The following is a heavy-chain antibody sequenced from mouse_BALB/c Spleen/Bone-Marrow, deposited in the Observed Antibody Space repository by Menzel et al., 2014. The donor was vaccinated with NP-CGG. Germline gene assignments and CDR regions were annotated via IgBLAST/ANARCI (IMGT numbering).Heavy chain of an antibody. CDR2: ITIGGGGS. J-gene: IGHJ2*01. V-gene: IGHV5-12-2*01. CDR3: TRHGGGPDCFDL. Sequence: EVKLMESGGGLAQPGGSLRLSCAASGFTFSSYAMSWVRRTPEKRLEWVAYITIGGGGSYYPDTVKGRFAISRDNAENTLDLQMSSVKSEDTAIYYCTRHGGGPDCFDLWGQGTTLIVSS. CDR1: GFTFSSYA.